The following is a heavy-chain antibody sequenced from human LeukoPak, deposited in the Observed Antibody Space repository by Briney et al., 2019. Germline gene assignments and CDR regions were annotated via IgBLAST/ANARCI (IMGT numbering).Heavy chain of an antibody. Sequence: GASVKVSCKASGYTFTGYYMHWVRQAPGQGLEWMGWINPNSGGTNYAQKFQGRVTMTRDTSISTAYMELSRLRSDDTAVYYCARNTIFGVVHDTRSYYYSYMDVWGKGTTVTVSS. V-gene: IGHV1-2*02. D-gene: IGHD3-3*01. CDR2: INPNSGGT. CDR3: ARNTIFGVVHDTRSYYYSYMDV. J-gene: IGHJ6*03. CDR1: GYTFTGYY.